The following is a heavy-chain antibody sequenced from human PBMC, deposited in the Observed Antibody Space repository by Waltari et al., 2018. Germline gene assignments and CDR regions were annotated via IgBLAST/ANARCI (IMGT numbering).Heavy chain of an antibody. CDR1: VVSITSTSLY. CDR3: ATYIGASVGTAAFDV. CDR2: MSYSGAT. D-gene: IGHD5-12*01. Sequence: QLQLQESGPGLVKPSETLSLTCSVSVVSITSTSLYWGWIRQPPGQGLEWIGTMSYSGATYSSPSLKSRVTISRDTSKNQLSLKLGSVTAADTAVYYCATYIGASVGTAAFDVWGQGTMVTVSS. V-gene: IGHV4-39*01. J-gene: IGHJ3*01.